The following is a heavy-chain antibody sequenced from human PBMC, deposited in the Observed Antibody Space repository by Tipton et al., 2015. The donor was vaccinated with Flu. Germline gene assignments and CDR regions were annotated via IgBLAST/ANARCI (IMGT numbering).Heavy chain of an antibody. CDR2: IKHDGRDK. CDR3: AGQEASFY. Sequence: SLRLSCRASGFPFSNSWMSWVRQTPGKGLEWVAFIKHDGRDKYYADSVRGRFTISRDNAQSSLYLQMSRLRVDDTAVYFCAGQEASFYWGQGIPVAVSS. J-gene: IGHJ4*02. CDR1: GFPFSNSW. V-gene: IGHV3-7*01. D-gene: IGHD2-21*01.